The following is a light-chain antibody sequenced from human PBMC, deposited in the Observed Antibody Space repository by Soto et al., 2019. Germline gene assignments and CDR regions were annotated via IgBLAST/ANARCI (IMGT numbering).Light chain of an antibody. Sequence: QSVLTQPPSVSGSPGQSVTISCTGTSSDVGKYDRVSWYQQSPGTAPKLIIYEVTTRPSGVPARFSGSKSGNTASLPISGLQAEDEADYYCSSYVSTSRYVFGAGTKVTVL. CDR3: SSYVSTSRYV. CDR1: SSDVGKYDR. CDR2: EVT. J-gene: IGLJ1*01. V-gene: IGLV2-18*02.